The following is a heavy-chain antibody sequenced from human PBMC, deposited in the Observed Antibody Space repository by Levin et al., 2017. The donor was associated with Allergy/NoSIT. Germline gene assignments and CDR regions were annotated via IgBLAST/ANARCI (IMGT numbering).Heavy chain of an antibody. CDR1: GVAFSSYS. J-gene: IGHJ3*02. CDR2: IRSSSSSI. D-gene: IGHD2/OR15-2a*01. Sequence: GGSLRLSCVASGVAFSSYSMNWVRQAPGKGLAWISYIRSSSSSIDSADSVKGRFTISRGNAKNSLFLQMNSLRDEDTAVYFCAGMKRNILQAFGIWGQGTMVTVSS. CDR3: AGMKRNILQAFGI. V-gene: IGHV3-48*02.